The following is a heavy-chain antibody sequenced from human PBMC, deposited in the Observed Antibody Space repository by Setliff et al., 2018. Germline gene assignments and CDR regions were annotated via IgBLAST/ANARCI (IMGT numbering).Heavy chain of an antibody. CDR2: IYITGST. D-gene: IGHD3-10*01. Sequence: PSETLSLTCIVSGGSISGYYWAWVRQPPGKELEWIGRIYITGSTDYNPSLKSRVTISEDTSKNQFSLELSSVTAADTAVYFCARGFSYGVTTYGLEIWGRGTMVTV. CDR1: GGSISGYY. CDR3: ARGFSYGVTTYGLEI. V-gene: IGHV4-59*13. J-gene: IGHJ3*02.